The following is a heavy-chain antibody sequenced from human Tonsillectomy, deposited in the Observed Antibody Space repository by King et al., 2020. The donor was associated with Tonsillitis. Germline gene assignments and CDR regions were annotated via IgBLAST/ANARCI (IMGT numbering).Heavy chain of an antibody. CDR2: INHSGNT. J-gene: IGHJ6*03. CDR3: ARASETKPEDIVVVPAAVSVSGYYYYMDV. Sequence: VQLQQWGAGLLKPSETLSLTCAVYGGSFSGYYWSWIRQSPGKGLEWIGEINHSGNTNYNPSLNSRVTISVDASRNQISLKLSSVTAADTAVYYCARASETKPEDIVVVPAAVSVSGYYYYMDVWGKGTTVTVSS. CDR1: GGSFSGYY. V-gene: IGHV4-34*01. D-gene: IGHD2-2*01.